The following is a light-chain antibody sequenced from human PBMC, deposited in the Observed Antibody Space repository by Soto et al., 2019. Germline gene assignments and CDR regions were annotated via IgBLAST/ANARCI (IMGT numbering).Light chain of an antibody. CDR2: LNSDGSH. V-gene: IGLV4-69*01. CDR1: SGHSSYA. Sequence: QSLLTQSPSASASLGASVKLTCTLSSGHSSYAIAWHQQQPEKGPRYLMKLNSDGSHSKGDGIPDRFSGSSSGAERYLTNSSLQSEDEADYYCQTWGTGIHVFGTGTKVTVL. J-gene: IGLJ1*01. CDR3: QTWGTGIHV.